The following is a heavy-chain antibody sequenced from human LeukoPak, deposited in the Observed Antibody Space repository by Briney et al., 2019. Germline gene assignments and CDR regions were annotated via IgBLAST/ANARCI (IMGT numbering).Heavy chain of an antibody. CDR1: GGSISSYY. CDR2: IYYSGST. J-gene: IGHJ3*02. Sequence: SETLSLTCTVSGGSISSYYWSWIRQPPGKGLEWIGYIYYSGSTNYNPSLKSRVTISVDTSKNQFSLKLSSVTAADTAVYYCARSRGERWLQFDAFDIWGQGTMVTVPS. CDR3: ARSRGERWLQFDAFDI. D-gene: IGHD5-24*01. V-gene: IGHV4-59*01.